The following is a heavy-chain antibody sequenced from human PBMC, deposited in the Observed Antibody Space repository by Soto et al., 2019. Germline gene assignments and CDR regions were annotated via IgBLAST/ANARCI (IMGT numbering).Heavy chain of an antibody. V-gene: IGHV1-69*06. J-gene: IGHJ6*02. CDR3: ARSLGGKDILYYYYGMDV. Sequence: ASVKVSCKASGGTFSSYAISWVRQAPGQGLEWMGGIIPIFGTANYAQKFQGRVTITADKSTSTAYMELSSLRSEDTAVYYCARSLGGKDILYYYYGMDVWGQGTTVTV. CDR2: IIPIFGTA. CDR1: GGTFSSYA. D-gene: IGHD3-16*01.